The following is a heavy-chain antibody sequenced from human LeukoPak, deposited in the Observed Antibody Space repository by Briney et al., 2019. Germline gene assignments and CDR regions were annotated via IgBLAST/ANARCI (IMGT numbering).Heavy chain of an antibody. CDR2: ISGSGGST. Sequence: GGSLRLSRAASGFTFSSYAMSWVRQAPGKGLEWVSAISGSGGSTYYADSVKGRFTISRDNSKNTLYLQMNSLRAEDTAVYYCARDPNGDYIGAFDMWGPGTMVTVSS. J-gene: IGHJ3*02. CDR3: ARDPNGDYIGAFDM. V-gene: IGHV3-23*01. D-gene: IGHD4-17*01. CDR1: GFTFSSYA.